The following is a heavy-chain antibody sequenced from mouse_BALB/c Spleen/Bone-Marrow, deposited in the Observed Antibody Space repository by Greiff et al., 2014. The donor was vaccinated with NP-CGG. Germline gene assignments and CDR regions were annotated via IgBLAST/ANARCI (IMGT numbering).Heavy chain of an antibody. D-gene: IGHD1-1*01. V-gene: IGHV3-8*02. CDR2: ISYSGST. CDR1: GDSITSGY. CDR3: ARYTVVARGAMDY. Sequence: VQLQQPGPSLVKPSQTLSLTCSVTGDSITSGYWNWIRKFPGNKLEYMGYISYSGSTYYNPSLKSRISITRDTSKNQYYLQLNSVTTEDTATYDCARYTVVARGAMDYWGQGTSVTVSS. J-gene: IGHJ4*01.